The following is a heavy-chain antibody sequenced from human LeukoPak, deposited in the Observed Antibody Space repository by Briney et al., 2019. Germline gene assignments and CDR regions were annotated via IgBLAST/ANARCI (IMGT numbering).Heavy chain of an antibody. J-gene: IGHJ4*02. Sequence: ASVKVSCKASGYTFTGYYMHWVRQATGQGLEWMGWINPNSGGTNYAQKFQGRVTMTRDTSISTVYMELSSLRSDDTAVYYCARGGDIAARPFDYWGQGTLVTVSS. D-gene: IGHD6-6*01. CDR1: GYTFTGYY. V-gene: IGHV1-2*02. CDR2: INPNSGGT. CDR3: ARGGDIAARPFDY.